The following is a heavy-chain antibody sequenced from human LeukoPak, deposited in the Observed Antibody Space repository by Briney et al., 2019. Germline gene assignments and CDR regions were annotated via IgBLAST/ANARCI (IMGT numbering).Heavy chain of an antibody. V-gene: IGHV3-23*01. CDR1: GFTFSSYA. CDR3: AKDISGYYRPFDY. J-gene: IGHJ4*02. Sequence: PGGSLRLSCTASGFTFSSYAMTWVRQAPGKGLECVSVISGIGTTTYYADSVKGRFTISRDNSKNTLYLQMNSLRAEDTAVYYCAKDISGYYRPFDYWGQGTLVTVSS. CDR2: ISGIGTTT. D-gene: IGHD3-22*01.